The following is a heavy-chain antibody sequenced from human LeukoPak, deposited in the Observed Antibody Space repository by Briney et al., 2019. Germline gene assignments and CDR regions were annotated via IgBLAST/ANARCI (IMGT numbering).Heavy chain of an antibody. Sequence: GESLRISCEASGYTFTAYWIGWVRQMPGEGLGWVGVIFPGDSNTRYMPPFQSQVTNSSDKTISTAYLQWSSLKASDTAMYYCAREAFGSGEVWGQGTLVTVSS. CDR1: GYTFTAYW. CDR3: AREAFGSGEV. CDR2: IFPGDSNT. V-gene: IGHV5-51*01. D-gene: IGHD3-10*01. J-gene: IGHJ4*02.